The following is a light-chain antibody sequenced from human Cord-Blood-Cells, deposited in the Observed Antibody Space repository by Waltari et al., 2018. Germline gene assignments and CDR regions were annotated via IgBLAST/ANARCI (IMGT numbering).Light chain of an antibody. V-gene: IGKV3-15*01. CDR2: GAS. CDR3: QQYNNWLRT. Sequence: EIVMTQSPAPLSVSPGERATLSCRASQSVSSNLAWYQQKPGQAPRLLIYGASTRATGIPARFSGSGSGTEFTLTISSLQSEDFAAYYCQQYNNWLRTFGQGTKVEIK. CDR1: QSVSSN. J-gene: IGKJ1*01.